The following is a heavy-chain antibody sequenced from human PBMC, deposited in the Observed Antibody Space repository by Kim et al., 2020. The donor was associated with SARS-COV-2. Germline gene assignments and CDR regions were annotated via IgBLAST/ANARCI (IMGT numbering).Heavy chain of an antibody. CDR3: ARGWYDAFDI. V-gene: IGHV3-7*01. CDR2: SEK. D-gene: IGHD6-13*01. Sequence: SEKYYVDSVKGRFTISRDNAKNSLYLQMNSLRAEDTAVYYCARGWYDAFDIWGQGTMVTVSS. J-gene: IGHJ3*02.